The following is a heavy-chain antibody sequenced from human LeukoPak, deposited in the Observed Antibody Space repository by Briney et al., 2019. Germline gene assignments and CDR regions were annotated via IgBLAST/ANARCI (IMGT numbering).Heavy chain of an antibody. J-gene: IGHJ4*02. V-gene: IGHV3-48*04. CDR1: GFTFSSYS. CDR2: ISSSSTI. Sequence: GGSLRLSCAASGFTFSSYSMNWVRQAPGKGLEWVSYISSSSTIYYADSVKGRFTISRDNAKNPLYLQMNSLRAEDTAVYYCARGKRDTMVRGVRTYYFDYWGQGTLVTVSS. CDR3: ARGKRDTMVRGVRTYYFDY. D-gene: IGHD3-10*01.